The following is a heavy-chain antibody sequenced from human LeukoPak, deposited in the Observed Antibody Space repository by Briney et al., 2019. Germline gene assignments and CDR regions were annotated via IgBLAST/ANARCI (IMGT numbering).Heavy chain of an antibody. Sequence: AGGSLRLSCAASGFTFSSYGIHWVRQAPGKGLEWVSYISSSSSTIYYADSVKGRFTISRDNAKNSLYLQMNNLRAEDTAVYYCARESGYGSPSHWYFDLWGRGTQVTVSS. J-gene: IGHJ2*01. D-gene: IGHD3-10*01. CDR3: ARESGYGSPSHWYFDL. CDR2: ISSSSSTI. V-gene: IGHV3-48*01. CDR1: GFTFSSYG.